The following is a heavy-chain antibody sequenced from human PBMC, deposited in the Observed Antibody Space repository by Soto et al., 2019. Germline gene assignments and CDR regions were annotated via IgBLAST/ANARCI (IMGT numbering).Heavy chain of an antibody. J-gene: IGHJ4*02. CDR3: ASGAVNSGGSCDFDY. CDR1: GFTFSSYD. CDR2: IGTAGDT. D-gene: IGHD2-15*01. Sequence: EVQLVESGGGLVQPGGSLRLSCAASGFTFSSYDMRWVRQATGKGLEWVSAIGTAGDTYYPGSVKGRFTISRENAKNSLYLQMNSLRAGDTAVYYCASGAVNSGGSCDFDYWGQGTLVTVSS. V-gene: IGHV3-13*01.